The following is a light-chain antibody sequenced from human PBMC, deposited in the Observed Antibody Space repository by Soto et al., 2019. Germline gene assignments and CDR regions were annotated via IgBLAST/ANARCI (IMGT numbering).Light chain of an antibody. CDR2: LNSDGSH. V-gene: IGLV4-69*01. J-gene: IGLJ7*01. CDR1: SGHSSYA. Sequence: QSVLTQSPSASASLGASVKLTCTRSSGHSSYAIAWHQQQPEKGPRYLMKLNSDGSHSKGDGIPDRFSGSSSGAERYLTISSLQSEDEADYYCQTWGTGIHVFGGGTQLTVL. CDR3: QTWGTGIHV.